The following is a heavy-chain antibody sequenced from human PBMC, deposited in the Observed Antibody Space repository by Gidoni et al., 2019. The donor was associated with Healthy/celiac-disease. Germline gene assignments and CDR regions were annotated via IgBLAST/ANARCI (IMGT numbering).Heavy chain of an antibody. Sequence: QVQLVESGGGVVQPGRSLSLSCAASGFTFSSYGMHWVRQAPGKGLEWVAVISYDGSNKYYADSVKGRFTISRDNSKNTLYLQMNSLRAGDTAVYYCAKRRIERGIAVAGVDYWGQGTLVTVSS. D-gene: IGHD6-19*01. J-gene: IGHJ4*02. V-gene: IGHV3-30*18. CDR2: ISYDGSNK. CDR1: GFTFSSYG. CDR3: AKRRIERGIAVAGVDY.